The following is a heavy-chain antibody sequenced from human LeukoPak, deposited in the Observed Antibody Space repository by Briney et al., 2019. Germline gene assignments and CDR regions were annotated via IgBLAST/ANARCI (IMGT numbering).Heavy chain of an antibody. CDR1: GFTCSSNS. D-gene: IGHD3-10*01. Sequence: GSLRLSCAASGFTCSSNSMNWVRQPPGKGLEWSGEINHSGRTNYNPSLKSRVTISVDTSKNQFSLKLSSVTAADSAVYYCARRRKRYYGSGSGFDYWGQGTLVTVSS. CDR3: ARRRKRYYGSGSGFDY. CDR2: INHSGRT. J-gene: IGHJ4*02. V-gene: IGHV4-34*01.